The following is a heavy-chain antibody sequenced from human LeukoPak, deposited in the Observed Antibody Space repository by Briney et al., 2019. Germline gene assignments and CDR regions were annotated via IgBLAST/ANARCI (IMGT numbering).Heavy chain of an antibody. D-gene: IGHD3-22*01. V-gene: IGHV3-30*04. CDR2: ISYDGSIK. CDR3: ARERAYYDSSGHDAFDI. CDR1: GFTFSSYA. Sequence: PGGSLRLSCAASGFTFSSYAMHWVRQAPGKGLEWVAAISYDGSIKYSADSVKGRFTISRDNSKNALYLQMDSLRADDTAVYYCARERAYYDSSGHDAFDIWGQGTMVTVSS. J-gene: IGHJ3*02.